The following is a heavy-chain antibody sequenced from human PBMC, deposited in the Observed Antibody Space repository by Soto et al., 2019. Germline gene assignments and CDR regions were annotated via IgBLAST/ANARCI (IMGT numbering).Heavy chain of an antibody. D-gene: IGHD3-16*01. V-gene: IGHV4-4*07. J-gene: IGHJ5*02. CDR3: ARYVPTCFFSFDP. CDR1: GGSIRSYY. CDR2: IYTSGCT. Sequence: PSEPLSLTCTVSGGSIRSYYWSWIRQPAGKGLEWIGRIYTSGCTNYNPSHESLVTMSVDTSKNQFSLKLSSVTAAVTSVYYCARYVPTCFFSFDPWGQGTLVTVSS.